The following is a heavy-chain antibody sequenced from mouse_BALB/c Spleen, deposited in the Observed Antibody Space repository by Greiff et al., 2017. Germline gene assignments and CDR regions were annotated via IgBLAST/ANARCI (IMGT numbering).Heavy chain of an antibody. J-gene: IGHJ4*01. CDR2: IYPGNVNT. V-gene: IGHV1S56*01. CDR3: AREGEEDYAMDY. Sequence: VQLQQSGPELVKPGASVRISCKASGYTFTSYYIHWVKQRPGQGLEWIGWIYPGNVNTKYNEKFKGKATLTADKSSSTAYMQLSSLTSEDSAVYFCAREGEEDYAMDYWGQGTSVTVSS. CDR1: GYTFTSYY.